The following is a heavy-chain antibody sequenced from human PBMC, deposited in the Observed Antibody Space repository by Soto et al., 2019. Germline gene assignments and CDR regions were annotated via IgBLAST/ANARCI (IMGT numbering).Heavy chain of an antibody. V-gene: IGHV3-15*07. Sequence: EVQLVESGGGLVKPGGSLRLSCAASGFTFSNAWMNWVRQAPGKGLEWVGRIKSKTEGGTTDYAAPVKGRFTISRDDSKNTLYLQMNSLKTEDTAVYYCTTEAYWGQGTLVTVSS. J-gene: IGHJ4*02. CDR3: TTEAY. CDR1: GFTFSNAW. CDR2: IKSKTEGGTT.